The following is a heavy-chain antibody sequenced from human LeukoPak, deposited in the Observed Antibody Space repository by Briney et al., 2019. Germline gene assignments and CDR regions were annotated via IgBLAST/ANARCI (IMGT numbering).Heavy chain of an antibody. Sequence: GASVKVSCKASGYTFTGYYMHWVRQAPGQGLEWMGWINPNSGGTNYAQKFQERVTITRDMSTSTAYMELSSLRSEDTAVYYCAVDRYYYGSGSYYFDYWGQGTLVTVSS. V-gene: IGHV1-2*02. CDR2: INPNSGGT. D-gene: IGHD3-10*01. CDR3: AVDRYYYGSGSYYFDY. CDR1: GYTFTGYY. J-gene: IGHJ4*02.